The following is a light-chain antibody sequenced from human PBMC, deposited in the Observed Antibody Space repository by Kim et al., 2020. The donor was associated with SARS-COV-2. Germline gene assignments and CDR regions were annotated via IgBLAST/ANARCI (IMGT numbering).Light chain of an antibody. CDR3: LLAYSGRWV. J-gene: IGLJ3*02. Sequence: QAVVTKEPSLTVSPGGTVTLTCASSTGAVTDGHYPYWFQQKLGQAPRTLIFDTNNKHSWTPARFSGSLLGGKAALTLSGAQPGDEADYYCLLAYSGRWVFGGGTQLTVL. V-gene: IGLV7-46*01. CDR1: TGAVTDGHY. CDR2: DTN.